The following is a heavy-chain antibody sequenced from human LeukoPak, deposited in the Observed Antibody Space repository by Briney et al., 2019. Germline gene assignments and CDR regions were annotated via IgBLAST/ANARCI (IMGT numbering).Heavy chain of an antibody. V-gene: IGHV3-53*01. CDR1: GFTVSSNY. CDR3: ARARGSYYDY. J-gene: IGHJ4*02. D-gene: IGHD1-26*01. Sequence: GGSLRLSCEASGFTVSSNYMSWVRQAPGKGLEWVSVIYSGGSTYYADSVKGRFAISRDNSKNTLYLQMNSLRAEDTAVYYCARARGSYYDYWGQGTLVTVSS. CDR2: IYSGGST.